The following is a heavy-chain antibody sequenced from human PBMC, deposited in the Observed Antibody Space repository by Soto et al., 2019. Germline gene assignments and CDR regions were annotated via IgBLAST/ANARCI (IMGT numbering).Heavy chain of an antibody. CDR1: GFTFSNYA. CDR3: AKNQPSWATRAAFDY. Sequence: GGSLRLSCAASGFTFSNYAMNWVRQAPGKGLEWVSGISGGSGDSTFYADSVKGRFTISRDNSKNTLHLQMNSLRTEDTALYYCAKNQPSWATRAAFDYWGQGTLVTVSP. CDR2: ISGGSGDST. J-gene: IGHJ4*02. D-gene: IGHD2-2*01. V-gene: IGHV3-23*01.